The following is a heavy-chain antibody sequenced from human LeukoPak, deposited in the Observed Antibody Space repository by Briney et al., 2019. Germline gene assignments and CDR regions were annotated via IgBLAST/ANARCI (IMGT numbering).Heavy chain of an antibody. CDR1: GGSISSYY. V-gene: IGHV4-59*08. CDR3: ARHSDFGIDNWNYLRPFDY. J-gene: IGHJ4*02. CDR2: IYYSGST. D-gene: IGHD1-7*01. Sequence: SETLSLTCTVSGGSISSYYWSWIRQPPGKGLEWIGYIYYSGSTYYNPSLKSRVTISVDTSKNQFSLKLSSVTAADTAVYYCARHSDFGIDNWNYLRPFDYWGQGTLVTVSS.